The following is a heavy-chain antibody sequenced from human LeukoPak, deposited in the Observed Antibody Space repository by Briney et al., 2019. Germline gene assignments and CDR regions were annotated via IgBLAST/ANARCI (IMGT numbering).Heavy chain of an antibody. CDR3: AKEVPKGYCSGGRCLASAFDI. CDR1: GFTFDDYA. CDR2: ISWNSGSI. Sequence: GGSLRLSCAASGFTFDDYAMHWVRQAPGNGLEWVSGISWNSGSIGYADSVKGRFTISRDNAKNTLYLQMNSLRAEDTALYYCAKEVPKGYCSGGRCLASAFDIWGQGTMVTVSS. D-gene: IGHD2-15*01. J-gene: IGHJ3*02. V-gene: IGHV3-9*01.